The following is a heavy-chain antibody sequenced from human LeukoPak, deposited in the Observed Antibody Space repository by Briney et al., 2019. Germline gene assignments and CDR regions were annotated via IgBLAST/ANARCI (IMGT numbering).Heavy chain of an antibody. CDR2: IFNSENT. D-gene: IGHD6-6*01. CDR3: ARGPVTARSNAFDI. CDR1: GGSISGYY. Sequence: PSETLSLTCSVSGGSISGYYWSWIRQPAGKELEWIGRIFNSENTNYNPSLKSRITMSVDTSKNQFSLKLSSVTAANTAVYYCARGPVTARSNAFDIWGQGTMVTVS. J-gene: IGHJ3*02. V-gene: IGHV4-4*07.